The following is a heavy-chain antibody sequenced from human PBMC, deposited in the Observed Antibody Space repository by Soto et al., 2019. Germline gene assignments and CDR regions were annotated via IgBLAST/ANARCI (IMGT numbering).Heavy chain of an antibody. D-gene: IGHD6-13*01. V-gene: IGHV3-30-3*01. CDR1: GFTFSTHA. J-gene: IGHJ4*02. CDR3: ARYQTGITTAGGGRIDH. CDR2: VSFDGSNK. Sequence: QVPLVESGGGVVQPGRSLRLSCAASGFTFSTHAMHWVRQAPGKGLECVAIVSFDGSNKYYADSVKGRFTISRDNSKNTLYRQMSGLTPEDTSVYYCARYQTGITTAGGGRIDHWGQGTLVTVSS.